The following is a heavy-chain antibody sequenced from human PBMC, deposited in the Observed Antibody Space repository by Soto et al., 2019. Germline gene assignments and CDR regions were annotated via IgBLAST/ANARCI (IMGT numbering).Heavy chain of an antibody. D-gene: IGHD3-10*01. CDR1: GFTFSNYA. J-gene: IGHJ5*02. V-gene: IGHV3-23*01. Sequence: EVQLLESGGGLVQPGGSLRLSCAASGFTFSNYAMTWVRQAPGKGLEWVSCIGGSDGSTYYADSVKGRFTISRDNSKNPLHLQMNSLRVEDPAVYYCAEDRLGSVGGLYDPWGQGTLVTVSS. CDR3: AEDRLGSVGGLYDP. CDR2: IGGSDGST.